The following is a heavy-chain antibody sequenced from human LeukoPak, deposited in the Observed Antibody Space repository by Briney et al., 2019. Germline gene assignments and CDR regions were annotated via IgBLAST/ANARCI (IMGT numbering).Heavy chain of an antibody. Sequence: VASVKVSCKASGGTFSSYAISWVRQAPGQGLEWMGGIIPIFGTANYAQKFQGRVTITADESTSTAYMELSSLRSEDTAVYYCARGPVKTGYSSSWYFDYWGQGTLVTVSS. CDR3: ARGPVKTGYSSSWYFDY. V-gene: IGHV1-69*13. D-gene: IGHD6-13*01. CDR2: IIPIFGTA. CDR1: GGTFSSYA. J-gene: IGHJ4*02.